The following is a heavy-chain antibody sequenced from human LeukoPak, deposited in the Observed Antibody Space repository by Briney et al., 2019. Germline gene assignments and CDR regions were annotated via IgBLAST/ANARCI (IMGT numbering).Heavy chain of an antibody. J-gene: IGHJ4*02. CDR2: MSKDRRTI. CDR1: GFRFSSQE. Sequence: GGSVRLPCAASGFRFSSQEMAWVRQAPGKGLEWVSYMSKDRRTIYYADSVKGRFTISRDNTRNSLFLHLNSLRADDTAFYYCARGSFTGFALYFDSWGQGTLVTVSS. V-gene: IGHV3-48*03. CDR3: ARGSFTGFALYFDS. D-gene: IGHD1-1*01.